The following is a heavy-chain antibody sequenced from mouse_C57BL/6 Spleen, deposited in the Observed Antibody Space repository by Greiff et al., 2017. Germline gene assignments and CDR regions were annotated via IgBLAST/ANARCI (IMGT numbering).Heavy chain of an antibody. D-gene: IGHD2-2*01. CDR2: IYPGSGTT. J-gene: IGHJ3*01. V-gene: IGHV1-55*01. CDR1: GYTFTSYW. Sequence: QVQLQQPGAELVKPGASVKMSCKASGYTFTSYWINWVKQRPGQGLEWIGDIYPGSGTTNYNEKFKSKATLTVDTSSSTAYMQLSRLSSEDSAVYYCASSLVTTRGFAYWGQGTLVTVSA. CDR3: ASSLVTTRGFAY.